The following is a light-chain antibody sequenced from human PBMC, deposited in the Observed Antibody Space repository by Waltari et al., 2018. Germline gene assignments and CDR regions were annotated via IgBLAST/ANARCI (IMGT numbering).Light chain of an antibody. CDR2: GAS. J-gene: IGKJ2*01. Sequence: VLTQSPGTLSLSPGERATLPCRASQSLTKRYLAWYQQKPGQAPRLLIYGASSRAVGIPDRFSGSGSGTDFTLTISRLEPEDSAVYYCQQYGSSILYTFGQGTKLEIK. V-gene: IGKV3-20*01. CDR1: QSLTKRY. CDR3: QQYGSSILYT.